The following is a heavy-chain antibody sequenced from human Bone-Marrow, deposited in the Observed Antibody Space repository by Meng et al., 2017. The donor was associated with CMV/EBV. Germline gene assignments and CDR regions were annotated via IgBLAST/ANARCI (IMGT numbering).Heavy chain of an antibody. V-gene: IGHV3-48*03. Sequence: GGSLRLSCAASGFTFSNYPMHWVRQAPGKGLEWVSYISSSGSTIYYADSVKGRFTISRDNAKNSLYLQMNSLRAEDTAVYYCARGGSPVNFYYYYGMDVWGQGTTVTVSS. CDR3: ARGGSPVNFYYYYGMDV. D-gene: IGHD3-10*01. CDR1: GFTFSNYP. J-gene: IGHJ6*02. CDR2: ISSSGSTI.